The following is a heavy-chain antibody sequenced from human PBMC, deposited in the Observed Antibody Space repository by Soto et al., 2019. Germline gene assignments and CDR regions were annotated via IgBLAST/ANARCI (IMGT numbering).Heavy chain of an antibody. Sequence: QIQLAQSGGEVKRPGASVKVSCKTSGYTFSSYTVAWVRQAPGQGLAWLGWISPEDGNTEYEQKFQGRVFMTADTLTNTAYLELTSLKYDDTAVYYCARVEAPFGESLHWGQGTPVTVSA. CDR2: ISPEDGNT. CDR3: ARVEAPFGESLH. J-gene: IGHJ4*02. V-gene: IGHV1-18*01. D-gene: IGHD3-10*01. CDR1: GYTFSSYT.